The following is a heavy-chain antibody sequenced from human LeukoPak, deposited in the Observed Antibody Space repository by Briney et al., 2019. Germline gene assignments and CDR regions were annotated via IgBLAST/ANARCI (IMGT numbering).Heavy chain of an antibody. CDR1: GGTFSSYA. CDR2: INPNSGGT. Sequence: ASVKVSCKASGGTFSSYAISWVRQAPGQGLEWMGWINPNSGGTKYAQKFRGRVTMTRDTSISTAYMELSSLRSDDTAVYYCARAEAIDYWGQGTLVTVSS. V-gene: IGHV1-2*02. CDR3: ARAEAIDY. D-gene: IGHD5-12*01. J-gene: IGHJ4*02.